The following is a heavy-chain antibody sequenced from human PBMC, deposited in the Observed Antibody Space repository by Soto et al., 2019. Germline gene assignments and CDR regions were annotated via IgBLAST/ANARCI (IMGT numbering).Heavy chain of an antibody. CDR3: AREFYYYGSGSYYKGYDAFDI. Sequence: QVQLQESGPGLVKPSQTLSLTCTVSGGSISSGDYYWSWIRQPPGKGLEWIGYIYYSGSTYYNPSSTRRVTISVDTSKNQFSLKLSSVTAADTAVYYCAREFYYYGSGSYYKGYDAFDIWGQGTMVTVSS. D-gene: IGHD3-10*01. CDR2: IYYSGST. J-gene: IGHJ3*02. V-gene: IGHV4-30-4*01. CDR1: GGSISSGDYY.